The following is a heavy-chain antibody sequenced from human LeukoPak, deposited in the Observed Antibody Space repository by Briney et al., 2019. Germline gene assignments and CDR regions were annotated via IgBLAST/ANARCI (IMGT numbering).Heavy chain of an antibody. Sequence: PGRSLRLSCAASGFTFGTYAMHWVRQAPGKGLEWVAVLSYGGSNKYYADSVKGRFTISRDNSKNTLFLQMNSLRTEDTAVYYCARDAIAARLDYYYYYMDVWGKGTTVTVSS. CDR2: LSYGGSNK. J-gene: IGHJ6*03. CDR3: ARDAIAARLDYYYYYMDV. D-gene: IGHD6-6*01. V-gene: IGHV3-30*01. CDR1: GFTFGTYA.